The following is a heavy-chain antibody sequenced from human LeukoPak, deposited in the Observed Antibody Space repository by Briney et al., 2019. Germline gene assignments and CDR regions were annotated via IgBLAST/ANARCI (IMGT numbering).Heavy chain of an antibody. CDR1: GFTFSSYA. J-gene: IGHJ6*02. CDR3: ARGTITHYYYYGMDV. Sequence: GGSLRLSCAASGFTFSSYAMHWVRQAPGKGLEYFSAISSNGGSTYYANSVKGRFTISRDNSKNTLYLQMGSLRAEDMAVYYCARGTITHYYYYGMDVWGQGTTVTVSS. D-gene: IGHD3-10*01. CDR2: ISSNGGST. V-gene: IGHV3-64*01.